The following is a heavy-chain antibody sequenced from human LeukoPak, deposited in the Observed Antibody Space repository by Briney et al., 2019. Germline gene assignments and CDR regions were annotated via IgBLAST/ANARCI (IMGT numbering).Heavy chain of an antibody. Sequence: PGGSLRLSCGASGFTFSNYAVHWVRQAPGKGLEYVSAISSNGGSTYYANSVKGRFTISRDNSKNTLYLQMGSQRAEDMAVYYCARAPGTYYDYWGQGTLVTVSS. CDR1: GFTFSNYA. CDR2: ISSNGGST. CDR3: ARAPGTYYDY. J-gene: IGHJ4*02. D-gene: IGHD3-10*01. V-gene: IGHV3-64*01.